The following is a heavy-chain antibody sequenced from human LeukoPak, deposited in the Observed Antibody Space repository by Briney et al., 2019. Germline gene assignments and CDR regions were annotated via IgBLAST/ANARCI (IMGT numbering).Heavy chain of an antibody. CDR3: ARDPSAFDI. CDR1: GFTFSSYS. CDR2: ISSSSSTI. V-gene: IGHV3-48*04. J-gene: IGHJ3*02. Sequence: HSGGSLRLSCAASGFTFSSYSMNWVRQAPGKGLEWVSYISSSSSTIYYADSVKGRFTISRDNAKNSLYLQMNSLRAEDTAVYYCARDPSAFDIWGQGTMVTVSS.